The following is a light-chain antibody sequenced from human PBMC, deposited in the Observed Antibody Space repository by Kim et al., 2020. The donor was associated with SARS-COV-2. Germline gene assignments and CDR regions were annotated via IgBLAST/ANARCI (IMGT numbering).Light chain of an antibody. Sequence: EIVLTQSPATLSLSPGERATLSCRSSQSVSSYLAWYQQKPGQAPRLLIYDASNRATGIPARFSGSESVTDFTLTISSLEPEDFAVYYCQRSSNWPPLLTNGGGKKV. V-gene: IGKV3-11*01. CDR1: QSVSSY. J-gene: IGKJ4*01. CDR2: DAS. CDR3: QRSSNWPPLLT.